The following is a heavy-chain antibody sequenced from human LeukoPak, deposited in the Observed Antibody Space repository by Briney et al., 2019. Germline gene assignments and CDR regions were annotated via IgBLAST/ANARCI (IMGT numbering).Heavy chain of an antibody. Sequence: SVKVSCKASGCTFNSYAISWVRQAPGHGLEWVGGIIPIFGTANYAQKFQGRVTITADESTSTAYMELSSLRSEDTAVYYCARTISSGWYVFIWGQGTLVTVSS. J-gene: IGHJ4*02. CDR3: ARTISSGWYVFI. V-gene: IGHV1-69*01. CDR1: GCTFNSYA. CDR2: IIPIFGTA. D-gene: IGHD6-19*01.